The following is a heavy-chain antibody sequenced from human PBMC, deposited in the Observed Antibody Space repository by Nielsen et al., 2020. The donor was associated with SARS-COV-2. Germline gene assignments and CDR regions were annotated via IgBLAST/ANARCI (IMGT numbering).Heavy chain of an antibody. CDR1: GGTFSSYA. D-gene: IGHD3-10*01. V-gene: IGHV1-8*02. Sequence: ASVKVSCKASGGTFSSYAISWVRQATGQGLEWMGWMNPNSGNTGYAQKFQGRVTMTRNTSISTAYMELSSLRSEDTAVYYCARPGKYYYGSGSPQFDYWGQGTLVTVSS. CDR2: MNPNSGNT. J-gene: IGHJ4*02. CDR3: ARPGKYYYGSGSPQFDY.